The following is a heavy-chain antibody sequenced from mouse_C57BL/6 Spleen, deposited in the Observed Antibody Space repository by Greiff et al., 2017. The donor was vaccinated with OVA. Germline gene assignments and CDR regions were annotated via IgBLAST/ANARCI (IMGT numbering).Heavy chain of an antibody. CDR1: GFNIKNTY. D-gene: IGHD2-12*01. CDR2: IDPAYGNT. CDR3: ASPYEGDARDY. V-gene: IGHV14-3*01. Sequence: VQLQQSVAELVRPGASVKLSCTASGFNIKNTYMHWVKQRPEPGLEWIGRIDPAYGNTTYAPKFQGKATITAETSSKTAYLQISSLTSEDTAIYYCASPYEGDARDYWGQGTSVTVSS. J-gene: IGHJ4*01.